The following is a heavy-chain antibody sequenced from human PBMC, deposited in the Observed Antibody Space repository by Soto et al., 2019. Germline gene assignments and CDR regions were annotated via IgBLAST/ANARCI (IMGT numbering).Heavy chain of an antibody. CDR3: ASDRMTIYLFDY. J-gene: IGHJ4*02. CDR1: GFIFSNFV. Sequence: PGGSRRPSGAASGFIFSNFVLHWSRQAPGKGLEWFALISYDGTKTYYADSVKGRFTISRDDSKNKIYLQMTTTRAEDTDVYYCASDRMTIYLFDYWGQGTQVTVSS. D-gene: IGHD3-3*01. V-gene: IGHV3-30*03. CDR2: ISYDGTKT.